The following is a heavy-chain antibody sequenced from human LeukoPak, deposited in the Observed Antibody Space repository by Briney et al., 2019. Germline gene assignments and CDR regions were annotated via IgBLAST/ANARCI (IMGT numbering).Heavy chain of an antibody. Sequence: PSETLSLTCTVSGGSISSSNYYWGWIRQPPGKGREWIGSIYYSGSTYYNPSLKSRVTISVDTSKNQFSLKLSSVTAADTAVYYCASSPVSSMILVPFVYWGQGTLVTVCS. CDR2: IYYSGST. CDR1: GGSISSSNYY. V-gene: IGHV4-39*01. D-gene: IGHD3-22*01. CDR3: ASSPVSSMILVPFVY. J-gene: IGHJ4*02.